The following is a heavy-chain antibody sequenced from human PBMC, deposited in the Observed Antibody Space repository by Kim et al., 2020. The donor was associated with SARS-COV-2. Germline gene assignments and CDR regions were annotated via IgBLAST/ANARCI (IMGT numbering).Heavy chain of an antibody. V-gene: IGHV3-23*01. J-gene: IGHJ4*02. CDR3: ARGGVARPLDY. Sequence: YHADSLKGRFTSSRDNARNTLYLQMGGLRGDDTAVDYCARGGVARPLDYWGQGSLVTVSS. D-gene: IGHD2-8*02.